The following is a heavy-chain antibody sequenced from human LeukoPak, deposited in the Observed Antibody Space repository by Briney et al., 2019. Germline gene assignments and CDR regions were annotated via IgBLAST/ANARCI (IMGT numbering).Heavy chain of an antibody. V-gene: IGHV3-33*01. CDR3: ARDISGSYTFDY. J-gene: IGHJ4*02. D-gene: IGHD3-10*01. CDR2: IWYDGSNK. CDR1: GFTFSSYG. Sequence: GSLRLSCAASGFTFSSYGMHWVRQAPGKALEWVAVIWYDGSNKYYADSVKGRFTISRDNSENTLYLQMNSLRTEDTAVYYCARDISGSYTFDYWGQGTLVTVSS.